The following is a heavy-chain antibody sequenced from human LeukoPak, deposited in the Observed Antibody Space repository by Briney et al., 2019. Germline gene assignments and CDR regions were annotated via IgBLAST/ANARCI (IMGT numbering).Heavy chain of an antibody. Sequence: GASVTVSCKASGYTFTSYDINWVRQATGQGLEWMGWMNPNSGNTGYAQKFQGRVTMTRNTSISAAYMELSSLRSEDTAVYYCARGAIPVTYGSGSYRDIQWFDPWGQGTLVTVSS. V-gene: IGHV1-8*01. CDR3: ARGAIPVTYGSGSYRDIQWFDP. D-gene: IGHD3-10*01. J-gene: IGHJ5*02. CDR2: MNPNSGNT. CDR1: GYTFTSYD.